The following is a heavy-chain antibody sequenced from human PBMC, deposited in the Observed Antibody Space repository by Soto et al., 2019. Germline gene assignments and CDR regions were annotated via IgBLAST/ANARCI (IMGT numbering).Heavy chain of an antibody. J-gene: IGHJ4*02. CDR2: IKSKTDGGTT. CDR1: GVPFSNAW. V-gene: IGHV3-15*07. CDR3: TTDPSSFPEPGGCGNY. D-gene: IGHD1-1*01. Sequence: TGGSLRPSCAASGVPFSNAWMDWVRQAPGKGLEWVGRIKSKTDGGTTDYAAPVKGRFTISRDDSKNTLYLQMNSLKTEDTAVYYCTTDPSSFPEPGGCGNYWGQGTLVTVSS.